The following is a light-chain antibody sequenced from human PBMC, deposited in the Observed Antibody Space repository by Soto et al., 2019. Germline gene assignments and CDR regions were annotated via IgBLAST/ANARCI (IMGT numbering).Light chain of an antibody. J-gene: IGLJ2*01. CDR1: SSDVGGYTF. V-gene: IGLV2-8*01. CDR2: EVN. CDR3: SSYAGSNNRVV. Sequence: QSALTQPPSASGSPGQSVTISCTGTSSDVGGYTFVSWYQQHPGKAPKLMIYEVNKRPSGVPDRFSGSKSGNTASLTVSGLQAEDEADYYCSSYAGSNNRVVFGGGTKLTVL.